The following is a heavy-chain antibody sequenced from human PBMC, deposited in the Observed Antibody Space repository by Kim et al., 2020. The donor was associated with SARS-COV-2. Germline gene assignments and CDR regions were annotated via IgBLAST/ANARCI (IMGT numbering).Heavy chain of an antibody. J-gene: IGHJ4*02. Sequence: ASVKVSCRTSGYTFTSYYMLWVRQAPGQGLEWMGVINPSGGSTDYTQKFQGRVTMTRDTSTSTVYMELRSLRSEDTALYYCARGRAVAGSFYFDYWGQGT. V-gene: IGHV1-46*01. CDR2: INPSGGST. CDR1: GYTFTSYY. D-gene: IGHD6-19*01. CDR3: ARGRAVAGSFYFDY.